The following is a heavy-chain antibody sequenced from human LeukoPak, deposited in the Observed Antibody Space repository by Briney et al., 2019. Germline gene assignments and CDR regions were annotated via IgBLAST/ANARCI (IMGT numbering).Heavy chain of an antibody. D-gene: IGHD1-1*01. CDR3: ARDDVAWNDVHWFDP. CDR1: GFTPSYYT. V-gene: IGHV3-21*01. CDR2: ISSTGSSI. J-gene: IGHJ5*02. Sequence: GGSLRLSCAASGFTPSYYTMSWVRQAPGEGREWVLSISSTGSSIYYANSVKGRFTISRDNAKNSLYLQMSSLRVEDTAVYYCARDDVAWNDVHWFDPWGQGTLVTVSS.